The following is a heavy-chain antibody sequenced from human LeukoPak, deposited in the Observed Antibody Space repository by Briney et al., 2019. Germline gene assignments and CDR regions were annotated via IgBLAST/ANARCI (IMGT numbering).Heavy chain of an antibody. J-gene: IGHJ4*02. CDR1: GFTFSSYS. Sequence: GGSLRLSCAASGFTFSSYSMNWVRQAPGKGLEWVSSISSSSSYIYYADSVKGLFTISRDNAKNSLYLQMNSLRAEDTAVYYCARAAMVVAATFLDYWGQGTLVTVSS. D-gene: IGHD2-15*01. V-gene: IGHV3-21*01. CDR3: ARAAMVVAATFLDY. CDR2: ISSSSSYI.